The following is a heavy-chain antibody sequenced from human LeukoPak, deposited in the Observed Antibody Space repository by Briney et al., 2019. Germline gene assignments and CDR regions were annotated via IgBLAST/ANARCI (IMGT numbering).Heavy chain of an antibody. CDR1: GFIFSSYG. CDR2: IRYDGSKK. Sequence: QSGGSLRLSCAASGFIFSSYGMHWVRQAPGKGLEWVAFIRYDGSKKYYADSVKGRFTISRDNSKNTLYLQMNSLRAEDTAVYYCATSQYSGSYFAGYWGQGTLVTVSS. J-gene: IGHJ4*02. V-gene: IGHV3-30*02. D-gene: IGHD1-26*01. CDR3: ATSQYSGSYFAGY.